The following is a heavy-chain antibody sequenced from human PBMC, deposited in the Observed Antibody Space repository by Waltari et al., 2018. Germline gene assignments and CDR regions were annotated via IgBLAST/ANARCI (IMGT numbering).Heavy chain of an antibody. CDR1: GGSFSGYY. Sequence: QVQLQQWGAGLLKPSETLSLTCAVYGGSFSGYYWSWIRQPPGKGLEWIGEINHSGSTNCSPSLKSRVTISVDTSKNQFSLKLSSVTAADTAVYYCARGRGYGDSPNYYYYGMDVWGQGTTVTVSS. CDR2: INHSGST. D-gene: IGHD4-17*01. J-gene: IGHJ6*02. CDR3: ARGRGYGDSPNYYYYGMDV. V-gene: IGHV4-34*01.